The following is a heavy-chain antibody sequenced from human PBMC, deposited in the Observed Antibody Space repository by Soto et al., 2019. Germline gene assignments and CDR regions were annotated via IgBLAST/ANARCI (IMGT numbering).Heavy chain of an antibody. V-gene: IGHV3-30-3*01. CDR3: ARAVTRDFDY. J-gene: IGHJ4*02. Sequence: QVQLVESGGGVVQPGRSLRLSCAASGFTFSDYTIHWVRQAPGKGLEWVALISYDATSKYYADSVKGRFTISRDNSKNTLYLQMNSLRAEDKAVYYCARAVTRDFDYWGQGTLVTVSS. CDR2: ISYDATSK. CDR1: GFTFSDYT. D-gene: IGHD4-17*01.